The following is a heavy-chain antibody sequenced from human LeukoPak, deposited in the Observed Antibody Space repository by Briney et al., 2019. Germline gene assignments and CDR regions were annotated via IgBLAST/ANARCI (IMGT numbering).Heavy chain of an antibody. J-gene: IGHJ4*02. CDR3: ARVYFSDYGGNDPVDY. Sequence: GGSLRLSCAASGFNFSSYGMSWVRQAPGKGLEWVSAISGSGGSTYYADSVKGRFTISRDNSKNTLYLQMNSLRAEDTAVYYCARVYFSDYGGNDPVDYWGQGTLVTVSS. D-gene: IGHD4-23*01. V-gene: IGHV3-23*01. CDR1: GFNFSSYG. CDR2: ISGSGGST.